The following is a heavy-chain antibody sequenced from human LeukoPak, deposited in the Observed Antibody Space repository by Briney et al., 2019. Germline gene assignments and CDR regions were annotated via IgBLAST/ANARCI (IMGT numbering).Heavy chain of an antibody. CDR2: IREDGSEK. CDR3: ATDRKVGTWDPRFDY. V-gene: IGHV3-7*01. D-gene: IGHD4-23*01. CDR1: GFTFNNYW. J-gene: IGHJ4*02. Sequence: PGGSLRLSCAASGFTFNNYWMMWVRQAPGKGLEWVANIREDGSEKNYVDSVKGRFIISRDNAKISLYLQMNSLRVEDTAVYYCATDRKVGTWDPRFDYWGQGTLVTVSS.